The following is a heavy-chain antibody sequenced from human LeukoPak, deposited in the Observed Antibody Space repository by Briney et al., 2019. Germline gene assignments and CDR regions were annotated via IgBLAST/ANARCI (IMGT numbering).Heavy chain of an antibody. CDR1: GGSISSSNW. J-gene: IGHJ6*02. CDR2: IYHSGST. D-gene: IGHD6-19*01. Sequence: SGTLSLTCAVSGGSISSSNWWSWVRQPPGKGLEWIGEIYHSGSTNYNPSLKSRVTISVDKSKNQFSLKLSSVTAADTAVYYCARDLGSWLEREDYDYYGMDVWGQGTTVTVSS. CDR3: ARDLGSWLEREDYDYYGMDV. V-gene: IGHV4-4*02.